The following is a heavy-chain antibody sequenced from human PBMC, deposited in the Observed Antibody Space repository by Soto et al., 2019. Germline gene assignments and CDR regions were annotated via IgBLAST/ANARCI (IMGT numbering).Heavy chain of an antibody. CDR2: INHSGST. V-gene: IGHV4-34*01. D-gene: IGHD1-26*01. CDR1: GGSFSGYY. J-gene: IGHJ3*02. CDR3: ARGFRGSLTRSYYRLGVFAFDI. Sequence: SETLSLTCAVYGGSFSGYYWSWIRQPPGKGLEWIGEINHSGSTNYNPSLKSRVTISVDTSKNQFSLKLSSVTAADTAVYYCARGFRGSLTRSYYRLGVFAFDIWGQGTMVTVSS.